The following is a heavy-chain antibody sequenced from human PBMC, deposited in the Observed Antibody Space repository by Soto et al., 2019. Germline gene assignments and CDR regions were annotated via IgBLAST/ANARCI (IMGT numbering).Heavy chain of an antibody. V-gene: IGHV4-59*01. Sequence: SETLSLTCTVSGGSISSYYWRWIRQPPGKGLEWIGYIYYSGSTNYNPCLKSRVTISVDTSKNQYSLKLSSVIAADTAVYYYARAWFGSAMDAWGQGPPVTVSS. D-gene: IGHD3-10*01. J-gene: IGHJ6*02. CDR2: IYYSGST. CDR1: GGSISSYY. CDR3: ARAWFGSAMDA.